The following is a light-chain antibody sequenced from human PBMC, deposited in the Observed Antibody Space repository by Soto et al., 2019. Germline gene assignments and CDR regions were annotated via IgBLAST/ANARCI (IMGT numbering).Light chain of an antibody. CDR1: QGMKNY. V-gene: IGKV1-27*01. CDR2: AAS. Sequence: DIQVTQYPSSLSASVGDRVTITCRASQGMKNYLAWYQQKPGEMPKLLSYAASTFESGIPPRFSGSGSGTDFTLTINNLQPADVATYYCQRYYNAPFTFGGGTKVEIK. CDR3: QRYYNAPFT. J-gene: IGKJ4*01.